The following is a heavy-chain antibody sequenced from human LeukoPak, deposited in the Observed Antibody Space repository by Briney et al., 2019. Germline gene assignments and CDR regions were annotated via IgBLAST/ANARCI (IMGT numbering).Heavy chain of an antibody. Sequence: GGSLRLSCAASGFTFSSYSMNWVRQAPGKGLEWVSSISSSSSYIYYADSVKGRFTISRDNAKNSLYLQLNSLRAEDTAVYYCAREGVTAAADYWGQGTLVTVSS. CDR3: AREGVTAAADY. CDR2: ISSSSSYI. J-gene: IGHJ4*02. CDR1: GFTFSSYS. D-gene: IGHD6-13*01. V-gene: IGHV3-21*01.